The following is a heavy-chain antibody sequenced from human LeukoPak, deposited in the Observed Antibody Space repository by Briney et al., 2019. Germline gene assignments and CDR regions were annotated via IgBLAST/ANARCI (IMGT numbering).Heavy chain of an antibody. D-gene: IGHD2-2*03. CDR2: IIPIFGMA. V-gene: IGHV1-69*04. CDR1: GGTFSSYA. CDR3: ARVGIVVVPAAIQNYYYYGMDV. J-gene: IGHJ6*02. Sequence: GASVKVSCKASGGTFSSYAISWGRQAPGQGLEGMGRIIPIFGMANYAQKFQGRVTITADKSTSTAYMELSSLRSEDTAVYYCARVGIVVVPAAIQNYYYYGMDVWGQGTTVTVSS.